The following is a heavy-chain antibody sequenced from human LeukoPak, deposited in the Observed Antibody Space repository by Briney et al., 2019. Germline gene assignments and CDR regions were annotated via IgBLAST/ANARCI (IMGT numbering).Heavy chain of an antibody. CDR2: INPSGGST. CDR1: GDTFTSYY. J-gene: IGHJ2*01. Sequence: ASVKVSCKASGDTFTSYYMHWVRQAPGQGLEWIGIINPSGGSTSYAQKFQGRVTMTRDTSTSTVYMELSSLRSEDTAVYYCARDPKVAAAGTRYFDLWSRVTLVTVSS. CDR3: ARDPKVAAAGTRYFDL. D-gene: IGHD6-13*01. V-gene: IGHV1-46*01.